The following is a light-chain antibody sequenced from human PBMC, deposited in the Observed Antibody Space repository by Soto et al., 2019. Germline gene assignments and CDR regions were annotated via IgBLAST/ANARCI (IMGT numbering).Light chain of an antibody. CDR1: QSISRN. J-gene: IGKJ1*01. CDR2: AAS. V-gene: IGKV3-15*01. CDR3: QQYNNWPLT. Sequence: EIVMTQSPATLSVSPGERATRSGRASQSISRNLAWYQQKPGQAPRLLIYAASTRATGLPARFSGSGSGTEFTLNISSLQSEDFEVYSGQQYNNWPLTFGQGTKVDIK.